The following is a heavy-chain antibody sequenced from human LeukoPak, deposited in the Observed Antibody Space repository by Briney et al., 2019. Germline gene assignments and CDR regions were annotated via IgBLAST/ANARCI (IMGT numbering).Heavy chain of an antibody. Sequence: PGASLRLSCAASGFTFSTYAMSWVRQAPEKGLEWVSAISGTDGSTYYADSVKGRFTISRDNSKNTLYLQMNSLRAEDTAVYYCAKAACTTSCYYNCWGQGTLVTVSS. CDR2: ISGTDGST. J-gene: IGHJ4*02. CDR1: GFTFSTYA. D-gene: IGHD2-2*01. CDR3: AKAACTTSCYYNC. V-gene: IGHV3-23*01.